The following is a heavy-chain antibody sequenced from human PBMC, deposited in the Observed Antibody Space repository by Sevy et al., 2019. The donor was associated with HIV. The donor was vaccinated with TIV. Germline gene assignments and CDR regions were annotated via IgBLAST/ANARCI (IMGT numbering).Heavy chain of an antibody. J-gene: IGHJ6*02. CDR2: IFSGGRT. V-gene: IGHV3-53*01. CDR3: VRDRVVHNDYIFVAYYYGMDV. CDR1: GFAVSDNC. Sequence: GGSLRLSCAVSGFAVSDNCMSWVRQSPGKGLEWVSVIFSGGRTSYADSVKGRFTVSRDGSKNTLYLQMDNLRAEDTATYYCVRDRVVHNDYIFVAYYYGMDVWGQGTTVTVSS. D-gene: IGHD4-4*01.